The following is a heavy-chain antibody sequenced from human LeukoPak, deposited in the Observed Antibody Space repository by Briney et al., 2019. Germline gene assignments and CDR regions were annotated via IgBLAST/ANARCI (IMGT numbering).Heavy chain of an antibody. Sequence: GGSLRLSCAASGFTFSSYSMNWVRQAPGKGLEWVSYISSSSTIYYADSVKGRFTISRDNAKNSLYLQMNSLRAEDTAVYYCARDGLLEPAWGQGTLVTVSS. CDR2: ISSSSTI. V-gene: IGHV3-48*01. D-gene: IGHD1-26*01. CDR1: GFTFSSYS. J-gene: IGHJ5*02. CDR3: ARDGLLEPA.